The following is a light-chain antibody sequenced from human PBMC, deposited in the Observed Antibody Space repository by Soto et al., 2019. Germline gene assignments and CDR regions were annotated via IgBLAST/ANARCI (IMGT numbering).Light chain of an antibody. CDR3: PQYYSTPQT. CDR2: WAS. CDR1: QSVLYSSNNKNY. V-gene: IGKV4-1*01. Sequence: DIVMTQSPDSLAVSLGERATINCKSSQSVLYSSNNKNYLAWYQQKPGQPPKLLIYWASTRESGVPDRFSGSGSGTDFTLNISSLQAEDVAVYYCPQYYSTPQTFGQGTKLEIK. J-gene: IGKJ2*01.